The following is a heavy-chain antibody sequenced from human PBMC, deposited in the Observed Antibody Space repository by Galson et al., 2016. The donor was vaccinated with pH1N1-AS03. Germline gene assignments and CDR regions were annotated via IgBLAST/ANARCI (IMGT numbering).Heavy chain of an antibody. CDR2: IWSEEGNK. J-gene: IGHJ4*02. CDR3: VRDGDSSTWPLDF. CDR1: GFTFGNFA. Sequence: SLRLSCSASGFTFGNFAIHCVRQAPGKGLEWLAMIWSEEGNKNYADSAKGRFTITRDNSRNKLFLQMNSLTADDTAIHYCVRDGDSSTWPLDFWGQGTLVTVSS. D-gene: IGHD2-2*01. V-gene: IGHV3-33*02.